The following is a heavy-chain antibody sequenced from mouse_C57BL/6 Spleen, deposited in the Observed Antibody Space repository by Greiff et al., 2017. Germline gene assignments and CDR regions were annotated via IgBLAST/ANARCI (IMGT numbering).Heavy chain of an antibody. D-gene: IGHD1-1*01. CDR1: GYTFTDYY. CDR2: INPNNGGT. J-gene: IGHJ3*01. CDR3: ARAIGVYYGSSSFAY. V-gene: IGHV1-26*01. Sequence: EVQLQQSGPELVKPGASVKISCKASGYTFTDYYMNWVKQSHGKSLEWIGDINPNNGGTSYNQKFKGKATLTVDKSSSTAYMELRSLTSEDSAVYYCARAIGVYYGSSSFAYWGQGTLVTVSA.